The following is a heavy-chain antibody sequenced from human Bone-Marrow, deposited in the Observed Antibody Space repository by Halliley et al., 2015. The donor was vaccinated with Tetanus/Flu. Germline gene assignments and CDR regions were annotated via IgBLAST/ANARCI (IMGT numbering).Heavy chain of an antibody. Sequence: SLRLSCAASGFTFSSYAMNWVRQAPGRGLEWVSIIFGNGGTTYYADSVKGRFTISRDNARNTLDLQMNSLRAGDTAVYYCAKACCSGGSFYYFNCWGQGAPVTASP. D-gene: IGHD2-15*01. V-gene: IGHV3-23*01. J-gene: IGHJ4*02. CDR2: IFGNGGTT. CDR3: AKACCSGGSFYYFNC. CDR1: GFTFSSYA.